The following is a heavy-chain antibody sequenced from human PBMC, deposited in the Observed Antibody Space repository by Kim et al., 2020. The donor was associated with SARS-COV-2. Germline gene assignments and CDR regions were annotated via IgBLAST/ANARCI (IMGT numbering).Heavy chain of an antibody. Sequence: SVKVSCKASGGTFGSYVFSWVRQAPGQGLEWMGGTIPVFGSPSYPQKFQDRVIITADESSSTVYMELSSLGFEDTAIYYCAREDYGSGSSTNRDYWGQGTPVTVSS. J-gene: IGHJ4*02. D-gene: IGHD3-10*01. CDR3: AREDYGSGSSTNRDY. CDR2: TIPVFGSP. CDR1: GGTFGSYV. V-gene: IGHV1-69*13.